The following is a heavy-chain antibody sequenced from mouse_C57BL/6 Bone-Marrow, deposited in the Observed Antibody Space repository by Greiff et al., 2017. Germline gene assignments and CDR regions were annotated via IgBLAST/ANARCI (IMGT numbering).Heavy chain of an antibody. V-gene: IGHV1-69*01. CDR2: IDPSDSYT. Sequence: VQLQQPGAELVMPGASVKLSCKASCYTFTSYWMHWVKQRPGQGLEWIGEIDPSDSYTNYNQKFKGKSTLTVDNSSSTAYMKLSSLTSEDSAVYDCATYSRSSQAWFAYWGQGTLVTVSA. CDR1: CYTFTSYW. CDR3: ATYSRSSQAWFAY. D-gene: IGHD1-1*01. J-gene: IGHJ3*01.